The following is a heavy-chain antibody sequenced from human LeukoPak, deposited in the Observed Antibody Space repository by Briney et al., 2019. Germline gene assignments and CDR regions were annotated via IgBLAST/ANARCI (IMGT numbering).Heavy chain of an antibody. Sequence: ASVKVSCTASGYTFSSYDINWVRQAPGQGLEWMGWMNPNSGNTAYAQKFQGRVTMTRNTSISTAYMELSSLRSEDTALYYCARGRRGGVAFWFDPWGQGSQVTVSS. CDR1: GYTFSSYD. J-gene: IGHJ5*02. CDR2: MNPNSGNT. D-gene: IGHD3-16*01. V-gene: IGHV1-8*01. CDR3: ARGRRGGVAFWFDP.